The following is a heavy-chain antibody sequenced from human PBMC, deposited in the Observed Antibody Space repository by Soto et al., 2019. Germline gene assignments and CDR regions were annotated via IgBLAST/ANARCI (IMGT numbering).Heavy chain of an antibody. CDR3: AKGKPGVILAVPLDF. Sequence: EVQLLESGGGLVQPGGSLRLTCAVYGFTLSSYAMNWVRQAPGKGLEWVSGISGSDDSTRYADSAKGRFTISRDNSKNTLYLQMNSLRVEDTAVYYCAKGKPGVILAVPLDFWGQGSLVTVSS. V-gene: IGHV3-23*01. D-gene: IGHD2-2*01. J-gene: IGHJ4*02. CDR2: ISGSDDST. CDR1: GFTLSSYA.